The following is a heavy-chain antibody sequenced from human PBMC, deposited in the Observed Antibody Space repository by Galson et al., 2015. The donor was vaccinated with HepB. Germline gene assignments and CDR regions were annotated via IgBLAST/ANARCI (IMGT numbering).Heavy chain of an antibody. CDR1: GFTFSSYW. V-gene: IGHV3-7*01. CDR3: ARVLDDILTGADYYGMDV. Sequence: SLRLSCAASGFTFSSYWMSWVRQAPGKGLEWVANIKQDGSEKYYVDSVKGRFTISRDNAKNSLYLQMNSLRAEDTAVYYCARVLDDILTGADYYGMDVWGQGTTVTVSS. CDR2: IKQDGSEK. D-gene: IGHD3-9*01. J-gene: IGHJ6*02.